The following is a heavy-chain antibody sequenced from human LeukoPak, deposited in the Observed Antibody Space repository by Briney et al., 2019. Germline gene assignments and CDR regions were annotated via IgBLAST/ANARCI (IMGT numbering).Heavy chain of an antibody. V-gene: IGHV3-20*01. CDR2: INWNGGST. Sequence: GSLRPSPAPSRFTFCTFVAPWVRPSTGKGLEWVSGINWNGGSTGYADSVKGRFTISRDNAKNSLYMQMNSLRAEDTALYHCARVVGGFGELLGVYYFDYWGQGTLVTVSS. J-gene: IGHJ4*02. D-gene: IGHD3-10*01. CDR1: RFTFCTFV. CDR3: ARVVGGFGELLGVYYFDY.